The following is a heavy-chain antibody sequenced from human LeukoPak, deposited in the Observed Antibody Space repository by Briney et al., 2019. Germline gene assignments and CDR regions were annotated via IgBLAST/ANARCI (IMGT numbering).Heavy chain of an antibody. CDR3: ARDTITMVRGALGY. V-gene: IGHV3-30-3*01. CDR1: GFPFSRYA. J-gene: IGHJ4*02. Sequence: GGSLRLSCAASGFPFSRYAVHWVRQAPGKGLEWVALRSHDGGIEDYADSVKGRFTIPRDNSRNTLYLQMNSLKPEDTAVYYCARDTITMVRGALGYWGQGTLVTVSS. CDR2: RSHDGGIE. D-gene: IGHD3-10*01.